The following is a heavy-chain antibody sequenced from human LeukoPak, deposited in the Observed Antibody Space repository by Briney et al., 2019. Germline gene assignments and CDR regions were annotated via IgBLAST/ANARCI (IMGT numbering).Heavy chain of an antibody. J-gene: IGHJ3*02. D-gene: IGHD3-22*01. Sequence: PSETLSLTCTVSGGSISSYYWSWIRQPPGKGLEWIGYIYYSGSTNYNPSLKSRVTIPVDTSKNQFSLKLSSVTAADTAVYYCARDSYYYDSSGFQLDIWGQGTMVTVSS. CDR1: GGSISSYY. V-gene: IGHV4-59*01. CDR3: ARDSYYYDSSGFQLDI. CDR2: IYYSGST.